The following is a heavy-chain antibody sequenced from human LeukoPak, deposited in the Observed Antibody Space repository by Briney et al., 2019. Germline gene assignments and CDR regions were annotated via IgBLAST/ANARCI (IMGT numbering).Heavy chain of an antibody. CDR1: GFTFSSYS. V-gene: IGHV3-48*01. D-gene: IGHD3-10*01. Sequence: GGSLRLSCAASGFTFSSYSMNWVRQAPGKGLEWVSYISSSSSTIYYADSVKGRFTISRDNAKNSLYLQMNSLRAEDTAVYYCAREALWFGELGYYMDVWGKGTTVTVSS. CDR2: ISSSSSTI. J-gene: IGHJ6*03. CDR3: AREALWFGELGYYMDV.